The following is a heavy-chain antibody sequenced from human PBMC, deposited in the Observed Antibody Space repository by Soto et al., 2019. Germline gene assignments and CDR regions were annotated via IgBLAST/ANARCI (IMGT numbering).Heavy chain of an antibody. Sequence: GGSLRLSCAASGFTFSSYAMSWVRQAPGKGLEWVSAISGSGGSTYYADSVKGRFTISRDNSKNTLYLQMNSLRAEDTAVYYCAKGTGFGEMTGVFSPKPSTFDWRQGYYYYYMDVWGKGTTVTVSS. V-gene: IGHV3-23*01. J-gene: IGHJ6*03. CDR3: AKGTGFGEMTGVFSPKPSTFDWRQGYYYYYMDV. D-gene: IGHD3-10*01. CDR1: GFTFSSYA. CDR2: ISGSGGST.